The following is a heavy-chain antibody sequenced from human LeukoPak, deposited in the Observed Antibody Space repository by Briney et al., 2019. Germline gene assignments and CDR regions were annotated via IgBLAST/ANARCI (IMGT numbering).Heavy chain of an antibody. J-gene: IGHJ5*02. V-gene: IGHV3-53*01. CDR3: ARDAPQVPAAGVLAS. D-gene: IGHD6-13*01. CDR2: MYSGGDT. Sequence: GGSLRLSCAASGITVSDNYMSWVRQAPGKGQEWVSVMYSGGDTYYADSVKGRFTFSRDISKNTLYLQMNGLRTEDTAMYYCARDAPQVPAAGVLASWGQGTRVTVSS. CDR1: GITVSDNY.